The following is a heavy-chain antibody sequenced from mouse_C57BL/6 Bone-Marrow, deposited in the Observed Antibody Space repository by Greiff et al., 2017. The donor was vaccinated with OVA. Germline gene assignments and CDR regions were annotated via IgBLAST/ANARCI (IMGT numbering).Heavy chain of an antibody. CDR1: GYAFTNYL. Sequence: VKLQQSGAELVRPGTSVKVSCKASGYAFTNYLIEWVKQRPGQGLEWIGVINPGSGGTNYNEKFKGKATLTADKSSSTAYMQLSSLTSEDSAVYFCARFGYPYYFDYWGQGTTLTVSS. CDR2: INPGSGGT. CDR3: ARFGYPYYFDY. V-gene: IGHV1-54*01. J-gene: IGHJ2*01. D-gene: IGHD1-2*01.